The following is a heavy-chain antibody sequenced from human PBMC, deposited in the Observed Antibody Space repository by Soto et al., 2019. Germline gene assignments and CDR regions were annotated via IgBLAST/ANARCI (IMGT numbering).Heavy chain of an antibody. CDR3: ARVSHIVVVPAVRGAFDI. CDR1: GGSMSGYS. D-gene: IGHD2-21*02. V-gene: IGHV4-59*01. Sequence: QMQLQESGPGLEKASETLSLTCTVSGGSMSGYSWSWIRQPPGKGLEWIGFIYDSGTTNYNPSLKRRGTISIDTSKNQFSLKLTSVTAADTAVYYCARVSHIVVVPAVRGAFDIWGQGTMITVPS. J-gene: IGHJ3*02. CDR2: IYDSGTT.